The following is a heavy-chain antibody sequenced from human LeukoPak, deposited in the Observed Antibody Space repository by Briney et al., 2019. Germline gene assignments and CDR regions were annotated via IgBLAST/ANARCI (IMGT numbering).Heavy chain of an antibody. J-gene: IGHJ4*02. Sequence: SVKDSCKASGGTFSSYAISWVRQAPGQGLEWMGRIIPILGIANYAQKFQGRVTITADESTSTAYMELSSLRSEDTAVYYCARRHSSGWKNYFDYWGQGALVTVSS. CDR3: ARRHSSGWKNYFDY. CDR1: GGTFSSYA. V-gene: IGHV1-69*04. CDR2: IIPILGIA. D-gene: IGHD6-19*01.